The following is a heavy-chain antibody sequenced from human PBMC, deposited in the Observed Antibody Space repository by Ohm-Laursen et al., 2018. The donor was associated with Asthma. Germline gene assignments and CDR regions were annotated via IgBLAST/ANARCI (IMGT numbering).Heavy chain of an antibody. J-gene: IGHJ6*02. Sequence: ASVKVSCNASGYTFTGYYMHWVRQAPGQGLEWMGRINPNSGGTNYAQKFQGRVTMTRDTSISTAYMELSRLRSDDTAVYYCARDPGTSHYYYGMGVWGQGTTVTVSS. CDR1: GYTFTGYY. CDR3: ARDPGTSHYYYGMGV. CDR2: INPNSGGT. D-gene: IGHD6-13*01. V-gene: IGHV1-2*06.